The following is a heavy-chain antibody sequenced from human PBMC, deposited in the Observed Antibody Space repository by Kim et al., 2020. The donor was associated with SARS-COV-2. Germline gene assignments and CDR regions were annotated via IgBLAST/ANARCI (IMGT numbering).Heavy chain of an antibody. D-gene: IGHD2-2*01. V-gene: IGHV1-69*13. J-gene: IGHJ6*02. Sequence: SVKVSCKASGGTFSSYAISWVRQAPGQGLEWMGGIIPIFGTANYAQKFQGRVTITADESTSTAYMELSSLRSEDTAVYYCARAGYRVPAAHYYYGMDVWGQGTTVTVSS. CDR2: IIPIFGTA. CDR1: GGTFSSYA. CDR3: ARAGYRVPAAHYYYGMDV.